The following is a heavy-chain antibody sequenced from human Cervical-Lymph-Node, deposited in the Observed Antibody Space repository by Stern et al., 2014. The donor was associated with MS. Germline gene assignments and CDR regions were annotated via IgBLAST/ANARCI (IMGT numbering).Heavy chain of an antibody. V-gene: IGHV5-51*01. CDR2: IYPDDSDI. CDR1: GYTFTNNW. Sequence: EVQLVESGAEVKKPGESLKISCKGSGYTFTNNWIAWVRQMPGKGLEWMGIIYPDDSDIRYSPSLQGQVTIPADKSIRTAYLQGSSLKAADSAVYYWARHPPRRKWDDPNYGMDVWGQGTTVTVSS. D-gene: IGHD1-1*01. CDR3: ARHPPRRKWDDPNYGMDV. J-gene: IGHJ6*02.